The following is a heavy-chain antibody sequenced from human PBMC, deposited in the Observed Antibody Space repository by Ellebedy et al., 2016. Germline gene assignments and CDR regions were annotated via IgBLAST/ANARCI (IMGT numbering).Heavy chain of an antibody. J-gene: IGHJ4*02. D-gene: IGHD5-12*01. CDR1: GGSFSGYY. CDR3: ARGGIYSGYDTFDY. Sequence: SETLSLXXAVYGGSFSGYYWSWIRQPPGKGLEWIGEINHSGSTNYNPSLKSRVTISVDTSKNQFSLKLSSVTAADTAVYYCARGGIYSGYDTFDYWGQGTLVTVSS. CDR2: INHSGST. V-gene: IGHV4-34*01.